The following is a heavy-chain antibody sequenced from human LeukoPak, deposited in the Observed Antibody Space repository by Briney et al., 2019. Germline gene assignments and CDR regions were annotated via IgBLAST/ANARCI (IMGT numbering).Heavy chain of an antibody. CDR2: ISYDGSNK. D-gene: IGHD3-10*01. Sequence: GGSLRLSCAASGFTFSSYGMHWVRQAPGKGLEWVAVISYDGSNKYYADYVKGRFTISRDNSKNTLYLQMDSLRAEDTAVFYCAIGVRGDKYLAPDYWGQGTLVTVSS. J-gene: IGHJ4*02. CDR3: AIGVRGDKYLAPDY. V-gene: IGHV3-30*19. CDR1: GFTFSSYG.